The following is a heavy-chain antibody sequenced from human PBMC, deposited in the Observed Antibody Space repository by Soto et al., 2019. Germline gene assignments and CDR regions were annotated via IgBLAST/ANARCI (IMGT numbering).Heavy chain of an antibody. CDR3: ARQGRGGTDNSWADY. Sequence: GASLKISCKGSGYSFTSYWIGWVRQMPGKGLEWVGIIYPGDSDTRYSPSFQGQVTISADKSISTAYLQWSSLKASDTAMYYCARQGRGGTDNSWADYWGQGTLVTVSS. V-gene: IGHV5-51*01. J-gene: IGHJ4*02. D-gene: IGHD6-13*01. CDR1: GYSFTSYW. CDR2: IYPGDSDT.